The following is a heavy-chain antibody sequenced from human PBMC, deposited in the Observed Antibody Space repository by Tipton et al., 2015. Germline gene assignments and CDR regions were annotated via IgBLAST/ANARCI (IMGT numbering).Heavy chain of an antibody. CDR3: ARSLADRLGPIDIYFDS. CDR1: GFTFGTYE. V-gene: IGHV3-30*10. CDR2: TSYEGGNK. Sequence: SLRLSCAASGFTFGTYEMKWVHQAPGKGLEWGETTSYEGGNKHYTETVRGRFTISRDNSKNPLYLQMTSLRRDDTALYYCARSLADRLGPIDIYFDSWGQGPPVTVSS. J-gene: IGHJ4*02. D-gene: IGHD3-22*01.